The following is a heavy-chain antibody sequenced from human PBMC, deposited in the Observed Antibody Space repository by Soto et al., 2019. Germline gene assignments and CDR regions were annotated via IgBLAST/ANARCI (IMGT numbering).Heavy chain of an antibody. V-gene: IGHV3-7*01. D-gene: IGHD6-13*01. CDR3: MRDPSNSWYRGDGVDV. CDR1: GFTFSSYW. J-gene: IGHJ6*02. Sequence: EVQLVESGGGLVQPGGSLRLSCVASGFTFSSYWMTWVRQAPGKGLEWVANIQHNGRAKYYVGSVKGRFTISRDNAKNSLYLQMDSLRAEDTAVYYCMRDPSNSWYRGDGVDVWGQGTTVSVSS. CDR2: IQHNGRAK.